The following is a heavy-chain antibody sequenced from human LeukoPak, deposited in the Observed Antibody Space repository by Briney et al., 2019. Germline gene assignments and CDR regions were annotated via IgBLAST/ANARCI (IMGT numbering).Heavy chain of an antibody. Sequence: ASVKVSCKASRYTFTGYYMHWVRQAPGQGLEWMGWINPNSGGTNYAQKFQGRVTMTRDTSINTAYMELSRLRSDDTAVYYCARDTTLALDFDYWGQGTLVTVYS. CDR2: INPNSGGT. CDR3: ARDTTLALDFDY. CDR1: RYTFTGYY. D-gene: IGHD1-26*01. J-gene: IGHJ4*02. V-gene: IGHV1-2*02.